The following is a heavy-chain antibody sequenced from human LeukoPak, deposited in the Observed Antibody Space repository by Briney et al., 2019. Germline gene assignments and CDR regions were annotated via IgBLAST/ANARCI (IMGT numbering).Heavy chain of an antibody. Sequence: SVKVSCKASGYXFTGNYIHWVRQAPGQGLEWMGWINPNSGGAKSAQQFQGRVTMTRDTSISTAYTELSRLRSDDTAVYYCTRGVSESFAYWGQGTLVTVSA. J-gene: IGHJ4*02. CDR1: GYXFTGNY. CDR2: INPNSGGA. D-gene: IGHD3-10*01. CDR3: TRGVSESFAY. V-gene: IGHV1-2*02.